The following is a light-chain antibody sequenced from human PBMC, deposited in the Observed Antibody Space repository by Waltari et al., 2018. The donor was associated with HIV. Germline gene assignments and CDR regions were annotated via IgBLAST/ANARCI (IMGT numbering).Light chain of an antibody. V-gene: IGLV1-40*01. J-gene: IGLJ2*01. Sequence: QSVLTQPPSVSGAPGQRVTISCTGSSSNIGAGYDVHWYQQLPGTAPKLLLYGNSTRPSGVPDRFSGSKYGTSASLAITGLQAEDEADYYCQSYDSSLSGYVVFGGGTKLTVL. CDR2: GNS. CDR3: QSYDSSLSGYVV. CDR1: SSNIGAGYD.